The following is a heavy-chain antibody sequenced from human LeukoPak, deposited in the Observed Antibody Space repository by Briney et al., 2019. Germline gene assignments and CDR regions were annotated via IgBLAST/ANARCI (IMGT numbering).Heavy chain of an antibody. CDR1: GFTFSSYG. CDR3: ARDVNGDAFDI. CDR2: IWYDGSNK. J-gene: IGHJ3*02. V-gene: IGHV3-33*01. Sequence: GGSLRLSCAASGFTFSSYGMHWVRQAPGKGLEWVAVIWYDGSNKYYADSVKGRFTISRDNSKNTLYLQMNGLRAEDTAVYYCARDVNGDAFDIWGQGTMVTVSS.